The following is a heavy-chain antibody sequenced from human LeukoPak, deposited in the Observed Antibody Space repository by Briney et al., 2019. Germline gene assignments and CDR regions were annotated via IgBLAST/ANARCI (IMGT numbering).Heavy chain of an antibody. Sequence: PGGDLLLSCSSSRFTFRSYRMSSVHQAPGKGLEWDSAFSCSGDSTYYVDSVKSQFPSPRDNSKNTLYLQMNSVRADDTAVYYGAKAKSRLLWFESFDYWGQGTLVTVSS. CDR1: RFTFRSYR. J-gene: IGHJ4*02. V-gene: IGHV3-23*02. CDR2: FSCSGDST. CDR3: AKAKSRLLWFESFDY. D-gene: IGHD3-10*01.